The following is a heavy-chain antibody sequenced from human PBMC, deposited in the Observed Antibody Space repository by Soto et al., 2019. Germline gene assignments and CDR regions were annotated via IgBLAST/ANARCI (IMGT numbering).Heavy chain of an antibody. V-gene: IGHV3-9*01. CDR3: AKGLLQPTTPLDY. D-gene: IGHD2-15*01. CDR1: GFTFDSYA. Sequence: GGSLRLSCAASGFTFDSYAMHWVRQAPGKGLEWVSGISWNSGTMGYADSVKGRFTISRDNAKNSLYLQMNSLRAEDTAFYYCAKGLLQPTTPLDYWGQGTLVTVSS. J-gene: IGHJ4*02. CDR2: ISWNSGTM.